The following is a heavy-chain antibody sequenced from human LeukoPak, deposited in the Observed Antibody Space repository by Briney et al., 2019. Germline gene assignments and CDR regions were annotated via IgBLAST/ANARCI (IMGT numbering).Heavy chain of an antibody. Sequence: SETLSLTCTVSGGSISSGGYCWSWVRNHAVKGLWWDAYIDYSGSTYYKPSLESRLTISMVTSKNQFSLRLSSVTAADTAVYYCARDPGKDGYNYSFDYWGQGTLVTVSS. CDR1: GGSISSGGYC. CDR2: IDYSGST. CDR3: ARDPGKDGYNYSFDY. D-gene: IGHD5-24*01. V-gene: IGHV4-31*03. J-gene: IGHJ4*02.